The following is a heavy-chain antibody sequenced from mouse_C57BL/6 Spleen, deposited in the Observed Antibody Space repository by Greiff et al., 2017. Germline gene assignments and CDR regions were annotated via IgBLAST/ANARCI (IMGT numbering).Heavy chain of an antibody. CDR2: ISDGGSYT. CDR1: GFTFSSYA. J-gene: IGHJ1*03. V-gene: IGHV5-4*01. Sequence: EVQLVESGGGLVKPGGSLKLSCAASGFTFSSYAMSWVRQTPEKRLEWVATISDGGSYTYYPDNVKGRFTISRDNAKNNLYLQMSHLKSEDTAMYYCARDSGPKGYFDVWGTGTTVTVSS. CDR3: ARDSGPKGYFDV.